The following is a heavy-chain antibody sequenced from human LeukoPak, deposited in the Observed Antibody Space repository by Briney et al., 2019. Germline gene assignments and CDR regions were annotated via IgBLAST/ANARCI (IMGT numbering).Heavy chain of an antibody. D-gene: IGHD2-2*01. CDR1: GFTFSSYD. Sequence: PGGSLRLSCAASGFTFSSYDMHWVRQATGKGLEWVSAIGTAGDTYYPGSVKGRFTISRENAKNSLYLQMNSLRAGDTAVYYCARGRGCSSTSCYLPPDYWGQGTLVTVSS. CDR2: IGTAGDT. V-gene: IGHV3-13*01. CDR3: ARGRGCSSTSCYLPPDY. J-gene: IGHJ4*02.